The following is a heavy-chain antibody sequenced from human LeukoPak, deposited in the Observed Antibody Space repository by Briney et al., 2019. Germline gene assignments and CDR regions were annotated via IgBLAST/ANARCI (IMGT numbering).Heavy chain of an antibody. CDR2: ISKDGSST. CDR3: ARDEVGVGATHDY. J-gene: IGHJ4*02. CDR1: GFTFSSYW. Sequence: PGGSLRLSCAAPGFTFSSYWMHWVRQAPGKGLVWVSRISKDGSSTYYADSVKGRFTISRDNAKNTLYLQMNSLRAEDTAVYYCARDEVGVGATHDYWGQGTLVTVSS. V-gene: IGHV3-74*01. D-gene: IGHD1-26*01.